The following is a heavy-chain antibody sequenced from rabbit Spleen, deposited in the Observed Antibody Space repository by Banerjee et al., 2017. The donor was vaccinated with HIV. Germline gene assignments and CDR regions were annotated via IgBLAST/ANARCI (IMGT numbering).Heavy chain of an antibody. Sequence: QEQLVESGGGLVKPEGSLKLSCTASGFSFNDDYVMCWVRQAPGKGLKWIACINAVTGKAVYASWAKGRITFSKTSSTTVTLQMASLTAADTATYFCVRDGAGYGYGSNLWGQGTLVTVS. J-gene: IGHJ4*01. CDR3: VRDGAGYGYGSNL. D-gene: IGHD3-1*01. V-gene: IGHV1S45*01. CDR1: GFSFNDDYV. CDR2: INAVTGKA.